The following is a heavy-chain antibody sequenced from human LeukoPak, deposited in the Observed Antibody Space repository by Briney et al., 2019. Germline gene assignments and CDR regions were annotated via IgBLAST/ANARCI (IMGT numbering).Heavy chain of an antibody. CDR3: AGYCSSTSCSYNWFDP. CDR2: IYTSGST. V-gene: IGHV4-61*02. J-gene: IGHJ5*02. CDR1: GGSISSGSYY. D-gene: IGHD2-2*01. Sequence: PSETLSLTCTVSGGSISSGSYYWSWIRQPAGKGLEWIGRIYTSGSTNYNPSLKSRVTISVDTSKNQFSLKLSSVTAADTAVYYCAGYCSSTSCSYNWFDPWGQGTLVTVSS.